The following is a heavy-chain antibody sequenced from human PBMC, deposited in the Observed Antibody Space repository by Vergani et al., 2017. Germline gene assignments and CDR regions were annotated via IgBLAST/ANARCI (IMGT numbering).Heavy chain of an antibody. CDR2: IIPNFSPA. J-gene: IGHJ4*02. CDR3: AREQWLPIDYFDY. CDR1: GGAFSTYA. V-gene: IGHV1-69*12. D-gene: IGHD6-19*01. Sequence: QVQLVQSGAEVKKPGSSVRVSCKTSGGAFSTYAINWVRQAPGQGLEWMGAIIPNFSPARSAQKFQGRVTITADESTRTVYMELNSLRSDDTAVYYCAREQWLPIDYFDYWGQGTLVTVSS.